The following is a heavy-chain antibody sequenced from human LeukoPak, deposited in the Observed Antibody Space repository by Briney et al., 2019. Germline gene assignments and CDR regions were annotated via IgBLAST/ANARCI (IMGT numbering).Heavy chain of an antibody. D-gene: IGHD3-22*01. V-gene: IGHV4-59*01. J-gene: IGHJ5*02. CDR3: ARDYYDSITATNWFDP. CDR1: GGSISSYY. Sequence: SETLSLTCTVSGGSISSYYWSWIRQPPGKGLEWIGYIYYSGSTNYNPSLKSRVTISVDASKNQFSLKLSSVTAADTAVYYCARDYYDSITATNWFDPWGQGTLVTVSS. CDR2: IYYSGST.